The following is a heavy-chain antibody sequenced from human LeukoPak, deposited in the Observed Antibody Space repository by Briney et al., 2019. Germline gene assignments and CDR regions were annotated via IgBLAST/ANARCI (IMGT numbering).Heavy chain of an antibody. CDR3: ARDAFSGSSTSYANYFDY. Sequence: GSLRLSCAASGFTFSSYAMHWVRQAPGKGLEWVAVISYDGSNKYYADSVKGRFTISRDNSKNTLYLQMNSLRAEDTAVYYCARDAFSGSSTSYANYFDYWGQGTLVTVSS. CDR1: GFTFSSYA. V-gene: IGHV3-30-3*01. CDR2: ISYDGSNK. D-gene: IGHD2-2*01. J-gene: IGHJ4*02.